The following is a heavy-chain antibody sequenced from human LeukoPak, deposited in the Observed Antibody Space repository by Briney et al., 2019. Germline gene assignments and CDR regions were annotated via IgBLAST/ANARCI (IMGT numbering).Heavy chain of an antibody. D-gene: IGHD3-22*01. CDR3: ARLYYYDSSAHWGDAFDI. CDR2: IYHSGST. Sequence: YPSGTLSLTCAVSGGSISSSNWWSWVRQPPGKGLEWIGEIYHSGSTNYNPSLKSRVTISVDTSKNQFSLKLSSVTAADTAVYYCARLYYYDSSAHWGDAFDIWGQGTMVTVSS. V-gene: IGHV4-4*02. J-gene: IGHJ3*02. CDR1: GGSISSSNW.